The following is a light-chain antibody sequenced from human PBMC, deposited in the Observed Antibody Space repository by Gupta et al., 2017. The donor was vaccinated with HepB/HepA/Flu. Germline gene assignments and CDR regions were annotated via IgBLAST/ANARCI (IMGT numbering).Light chain of an antibody. J-gene: IGKJ2*04. CDR3: QQRSNWPLCS. CDR2: DAS. Sequence: EIVFTQSPATLSLSPGERATLSCRASQSVSSYLAWYQQKPGQPPRLLIYDASNRATGIPARCSGSGSGTDFTLTISSLEPEDFAVYYCQQRSNWPLCSFGQGTKLEIK. CDR1: QSVSSY. V-gene: IGKV3-11*01.